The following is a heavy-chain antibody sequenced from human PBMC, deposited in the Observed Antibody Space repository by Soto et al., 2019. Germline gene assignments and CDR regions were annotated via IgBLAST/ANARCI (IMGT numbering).Heavy chain of an antibody. D-gene: IGHD1-7*01. CDR2: IYYSGST. J-gene: IGHJ4*02. CDR3: ARDVAGGRTNYFDY. Sequence: QVQLQESGPGLVKPSQTLSLTCTVSGGSISSGGYYWSWIRQHPGKGLEWIGYIYYSGSTYYNPSLKSRVTKTVDTSKNQFSLKLSSVTAADTAVYYCARDVAGGRTNYFDYWGQGTLVTVSS. CDR1: GGSISSGGYY. V-gene: IGHV4-31*03.